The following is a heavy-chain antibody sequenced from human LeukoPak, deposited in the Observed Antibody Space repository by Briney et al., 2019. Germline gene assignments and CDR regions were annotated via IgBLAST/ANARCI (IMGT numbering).Heavy chain of an antibody. V-gene: IGHV1-69*06. CDR3: ARDRVAVAGTYSLALGAFDI. CDR1: GGTFSSYA. Sequence: ASVKVSCKASGGTFSSYAISWVRQAPGQGLEWMGGIIPIFGTANYAQKFQGRVTITADKSTSTAYMELSSLRSEDTAVYYCARDRVAVAGTYSLALGAFDIWGQGTMVTVSS. D-gene: IGHD6-19*01. CDR2: IIPIFGTA. J-gene: IGHJ3*02.